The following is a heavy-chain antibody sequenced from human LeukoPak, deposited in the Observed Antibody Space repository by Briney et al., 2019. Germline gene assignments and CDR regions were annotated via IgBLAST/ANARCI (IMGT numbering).Heavy chain of an antibody. Sequence: GGSLRLSCAASGFTFSDFYMSWVRQAPGKGLEWVANINKDGSEEKYVDSVKGRFTISRDDAKNSLYLQMSSLRADDTAVYYCARWPHCQDFWGRGTRVTVSS. CDR3: ARWPHCQDF. CDR1: GFTFSDFY. CDR2: INKDGSEE. V-gene: IGHV3-7*03. J-gene: IGHJ4*02.